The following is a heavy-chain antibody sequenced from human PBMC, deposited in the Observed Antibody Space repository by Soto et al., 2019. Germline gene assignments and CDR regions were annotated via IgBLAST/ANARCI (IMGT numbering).Heavy chain of an antibody. J-gene: IGHJ5*02. CDR1: GGSFSGYY. V-gene: IGHV4-34*01. CDR3: ARCFSSGWYRSSWFDP. Sequence: QVQLQQWGAGLLKPSETLSLTCAVYGGSFSGYYWSWIRQPPGKGLEWIGDINHSGSTNYNPSLKSRVTISVDTSKNQFSLKLSSVTAADTAVYYCARCFSSGWYRSSWFDPWGQGTLVPVSS. CDR2: INHSGST. D-gene: IGHD6-19*01.